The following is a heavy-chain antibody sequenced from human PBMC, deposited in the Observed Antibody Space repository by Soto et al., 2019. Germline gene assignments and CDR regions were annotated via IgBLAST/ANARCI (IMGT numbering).Heavy chain of an antibody. CDR3: ASASSGWYTWFDP. J-gene: IGHJ5*02. V-gene: IGHV4-31*03. Sequence: SETLSLTCTVSGGSINSGGHYWSWIRQHPGKGLEWIGYIYYSGITNYNPSLKSRVTISLDTSKNQFSLNLTSVTAADTAVYYCASASSGWYTWFDPWGQGTLVTVSS. CDR1: GGSINSGGHY. CDR2: IYYSGIT. D-gene: IGHD6-19*01.